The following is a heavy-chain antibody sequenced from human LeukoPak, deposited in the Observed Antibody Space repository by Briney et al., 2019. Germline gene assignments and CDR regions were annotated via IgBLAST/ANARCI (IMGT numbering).Heavy chain of an antibody. CDR2: INHSGST. D-gene: IGHD6-19*01. Sequence: PGGSLRLSCAASGFTFNSYSMNWIRQPPGKGLEWIGEINHSGSTNYNPSLKSRVTISVDTSKNQFSLKLSSVTAADTAVYYCARGVVRMGYSSGWVSSRAGDYYYYMDVWGKGTTVTISS. CDR3: ARGVVRMGYSSGWVSSRAGDYYYYMDV. V-gene: IGHV4-34*01. J-gene: IGHJ6*03. CDR1: GFTFNSYS.